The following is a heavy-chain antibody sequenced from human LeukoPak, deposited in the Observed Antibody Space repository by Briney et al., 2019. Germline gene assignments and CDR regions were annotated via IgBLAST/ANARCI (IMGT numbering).Heavy chain of an antibody. CDR2: ISGDST. D-gene: IGHD1-26*01. CDR1: GFTFDDYA. Sequence: GGSLRLSSAASGFTFDDYAMHWVRQAPGKGLEWVSLISGDSTYYADSVKGRFTISRDNSKNSLYLQMNSLRTEDTALYYCAKSRATDFDYWGQGTLVTVSS. CDR3: AKSRATDFDY. V-gene: IGHV3-43*02. J-gene: IGHJ4*02.